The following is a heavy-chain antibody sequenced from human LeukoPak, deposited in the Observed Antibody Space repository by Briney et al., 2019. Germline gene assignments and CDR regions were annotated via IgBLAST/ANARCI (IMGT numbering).Heavy chain of an antibody. J-gene: IGHJ6*02. V-gene: IGHV4-59*01. CDR2: IYYSGST. D-gene: IGHD4-17*01. CDR3: ARDLRYTVTTLDV. CDR1: GGSISSYY. Sequence: SETLSLTCTVSGGSISSYYWSRIRQPPGKGLEWIGYIYYSGSTNYNPSLKSRVTISVDTSKNQFSLKLSSVTAADTAVYYCARDLRYTVTTLDVWGQGTTVTVSS.